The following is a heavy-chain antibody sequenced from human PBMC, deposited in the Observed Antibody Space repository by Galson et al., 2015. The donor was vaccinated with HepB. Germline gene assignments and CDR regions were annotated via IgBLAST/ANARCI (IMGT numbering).Heavy chain of an antibody. Sequence: SLRLSCAASGFTFNNAWMSWVRQAPGKGLEWVGRIKSKAEDGTTIYAAPVKGRFTISRDDSRNTLYLQMNSLTAEDTALYYCATSRGFGYGESTAAVDYWGQGTLVTVSS. D-gene: IGHD3-10*01. CDR2: IKSKAEDGTT. CDR3: ATSRGFGYGESTAAVDY. J-gene: IGHJ4*02. CDR1: GFTFNNAW. V-gene: IGHV3-15*01.